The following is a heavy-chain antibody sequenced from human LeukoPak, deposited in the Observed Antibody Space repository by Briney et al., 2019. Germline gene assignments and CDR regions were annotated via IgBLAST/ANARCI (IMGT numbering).Heavy chain of an antibody. CDR2: IGTSGDT. J-gene: IGHJ4*02. CDR1: GFTFSSYD. V-gene: IGHV3-13*04. Sequence: GGSLRLSCAASGFTFSSYDMHWVRQATGKGLEWVSVIGTSGDTYYAGSVRGRFTISRENAKNSLYLQMNSLTAGDTAVYFCSRVGSSGWPNYFDSWGQGTLVTVSS. CDR3: SRVGSSGWPNYFDS. D-gene: IGHD6-19*01.